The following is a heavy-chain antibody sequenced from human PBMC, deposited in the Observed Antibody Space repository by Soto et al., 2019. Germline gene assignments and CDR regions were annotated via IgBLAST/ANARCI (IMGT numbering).Heavy chain of an antibody. CDR2: IYHSGST. V-gene: IGHV4-30-2*01. J-gene: IGHJ4*02. D-gene: IGHD3-22*01. CDR3: ASGRNYYDSSGYYYFDY. Sequence: SETLSLTCAVSGGSISSGGYSWSWIRQPPGKGLEWIGYIYHSGSTYYNPSLKSRVTISVDRSKNQFSLKLSSVTAADTAVYYCASGRNYYDSSGYYYFDYWGQGTLVTVSS. CDR1: GGSISSGGYS.